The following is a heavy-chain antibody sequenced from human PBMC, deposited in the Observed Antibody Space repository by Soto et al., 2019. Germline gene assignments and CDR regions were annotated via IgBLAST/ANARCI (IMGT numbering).Heavy chain of an antibody. D-gene: IGHD6-19*01. V-gene: IGHV1-18*01. Sequence: PSVKVSCKASGYTFTSYGISWVRQAPGQGLEWMGWISAYNGNTNYAQKLQGRVTMTTDTSTSTADMELRSRRSDDTAVYYCARGGWYDLTLNYYMDVWGKGTTVTVSS. CDR3: ARGGWYDLTLNYYMDV. CDR1: GYTFTSYG. CDR2: ISAYNGNT. J-gene: IGHJ6*03.